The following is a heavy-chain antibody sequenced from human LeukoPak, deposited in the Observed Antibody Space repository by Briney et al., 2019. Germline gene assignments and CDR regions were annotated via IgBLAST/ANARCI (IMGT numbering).Heavy chain of an antibody. CDR3: ARDGVVSGMDV. Sequence: SETLSLTCTVSGGSISSYYWSWIRQPPGKGLEWIGYIYYSGSTNYNPSLKSRVTISVDTSKNQFSLKLSSVTAADTAVYYCARDGVVSGMDVWGQGTTVTVSS. CDR1: GGSISSYY. J-gene: IGHJ6*02. D-gene: IGHD2-21*01. V-gene: IGHV4-59*01. CDR2: IYYSGST.